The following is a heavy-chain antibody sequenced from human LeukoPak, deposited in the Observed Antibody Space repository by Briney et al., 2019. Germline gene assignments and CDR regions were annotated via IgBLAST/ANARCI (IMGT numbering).Heavy chain of an antibody. CDR2: ISGGGDGK. CDR3: AKDLRYCRSASCYYSGLDV. Sequence: GGSLRLSCAASGFTFSSYALAWVRQAPGKGLEWVSGISGGGDGKYYADSVKGRVTISRDNSKNTVFLQMNSLRAEDTAVYYCAKDLRYCRSASCYYSGLDVWGQGTTVTVSS. J-gene: IGHJ6*02. D-gene: IGHD2-2*01. CDR1: GFTFSSYA. V-gene: IGHV3-23*01.